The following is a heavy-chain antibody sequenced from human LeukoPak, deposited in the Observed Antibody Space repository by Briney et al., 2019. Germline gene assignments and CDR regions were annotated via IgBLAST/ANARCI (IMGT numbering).Heavy chain of an antibody. CDR2: ISYDGINK. D-gene: IGHD2-21*01. CDR1: GFTFSSYA. V-gene: IGHV3-30-3*01. J-gene: IGHJ6*02. Sequence: GGSLRLSCAASGFTFSSYAMHWVRQAPGKGLEWVAVISYDGINKYYADSVKGRFTISRDNSKNTPYLQMNSLRAEDTAVYYCARAQYCGGCYYYYGMDVWGQGTTVTVSS. CDR3: ARAQYCGGCYYYYGMDV.